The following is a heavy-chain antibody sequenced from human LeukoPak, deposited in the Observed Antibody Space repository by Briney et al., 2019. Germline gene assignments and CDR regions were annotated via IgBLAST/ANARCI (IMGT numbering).Heavy chain of an antibody. J-gene: IGHJ6*02. CDR1: GYTFTSYY. CDR3: ARESCGYYGSGNYYYYYGMDV. Sequence: GASVKVSCKASGYTFTSYYMHWVRQAPGQGLEWMGIINPSGGSTSYAQKFQGRVTMTRDTSTSTVYMELSSLRSEDTAVYYCARESCGYYGSGNYYYYYGMDVWGQGTTVTVSS. D-gene: IGHD3-10*01. CDR2: INPSGGST. V-gene: IGHV1-46*01.